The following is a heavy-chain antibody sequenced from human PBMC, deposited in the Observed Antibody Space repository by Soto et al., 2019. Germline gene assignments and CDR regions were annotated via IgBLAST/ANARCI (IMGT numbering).Heavy chain of an antibody. Sequence: SETLSLTCTVSGGSISSPDHHWTWIRQSPGKGLEWIGSIYHGGSTYYNPSLNSRVTLSIDMTNNHVSLILNSVTAADTAVYYCARVGPWVPYYYDSSPYTFENWFDPWGQGTLVTVSS. D-gene: IGHD3-22*01. CDR3: ARVGPWVPYYYDSSPYTFENWFDP. V-gene: IGHV4-39*02. CDR1: GGSISSPDHH. CDR2: IYHGGST. J-gene: IGHJ5*02.